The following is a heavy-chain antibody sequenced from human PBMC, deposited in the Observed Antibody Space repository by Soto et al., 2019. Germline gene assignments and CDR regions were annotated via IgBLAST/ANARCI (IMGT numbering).Heavy chain of an antibody. V-gene: IGHV4-59*10. J-gene: IGHJ4*02. CDR3: ARGWDSSGYLILGY. CDR2: IYTSGST. CDR1: GGSFSSYY. D-gene: IGHD3-22*01. Sequence: SETLSLTSAFYGGSFSSYYWSWIRQPAGKGLEWIGRIYTSGSTNYNPSLKSRVTMSVDTSKNQFSLKLSSVTAADTAVYYCARGWDSSGYLILGYWGQGTLVTVSS.